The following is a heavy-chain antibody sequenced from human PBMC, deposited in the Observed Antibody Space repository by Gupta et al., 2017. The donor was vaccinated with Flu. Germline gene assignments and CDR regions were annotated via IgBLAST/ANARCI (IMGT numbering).Heavy chain of an antibody. V-gene: IGHV3-9*01. CDR3: AKDLYQGAYYMGSDK. J-gene: IGHJ4*02. Sequence: EVQLVESGGDLVQPGRSLRLSCAASGFTFDDYAMHWVRQVPGKGLEWVSGISWNSGTKNYADSGKGRVTISRDNAKNSLYLQMNNLRTEDTALYYCAKDLYQGAYYMGSDKGGQVTLVTVSS. CDR2: ISWNSGTK. D-gene: IGHD3-3*01. CDR1: GFTFDDYA.